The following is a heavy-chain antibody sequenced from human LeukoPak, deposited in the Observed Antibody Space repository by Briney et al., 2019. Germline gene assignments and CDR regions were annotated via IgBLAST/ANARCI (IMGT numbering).Heavy chain of an antibody. V-gene: IGHV1-69*13. CDR3: ARHTGSLYDFWSGYIDY. J-gene: IGHJ4*02. D-gene: IGHD3-3*01. CDR2: IIPIFGTA. CDR1: GGTFSSYA. Sequence: SVKVSCKASGGTFSSYAISWVRQAPGQGLEWMGGIIPIFGTANYAQKFQGRVTITADESTSTAYMELSSLRSEDTAVYYCARHTGSLYDFWSGYIDYWGQGTLVTVSS.